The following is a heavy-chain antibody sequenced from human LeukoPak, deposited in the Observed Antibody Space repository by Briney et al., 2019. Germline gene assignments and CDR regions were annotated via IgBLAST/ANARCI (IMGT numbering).Heavy chain of an antibody. V-gene: IGHV3-7*01. CDR1: GFTFSSYW. D-gene: IGHD2-8*01. CDR3: AKDRCSNGIGCFYYYMDV. J-gene: IGHJ6*03. CDR2: IKQVGSEK. Sequence: GGSLRLSCAASGFTFSSYWMSWVRQAPGKGLEWVANIKQVGSEKYYVDSVKGRFTISRDNAKNSLYLQMNSLRAEDTAVYYCAKDRCSNGIGCFYYYMDVWGKGTTVTISS.